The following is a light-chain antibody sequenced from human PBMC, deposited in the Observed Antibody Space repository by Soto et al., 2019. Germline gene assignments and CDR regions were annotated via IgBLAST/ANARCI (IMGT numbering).Light chain of an antibody. CDR2: DAS. V-gene: IGKV1-5*01. J-gene: IGKJ1*01. CDR1: QSISSW. Sequence: DIQMTQSPSTLSASLGDRVTITCRASQSISSWLAWYQQKPGKAPKLLIYDASSLESGVPSGFSGSGSGTEFTLTISSLQPDDFATYYCQQYNSYSRTFGQGTKVDIK. CDR3: QQYNSYSRT.